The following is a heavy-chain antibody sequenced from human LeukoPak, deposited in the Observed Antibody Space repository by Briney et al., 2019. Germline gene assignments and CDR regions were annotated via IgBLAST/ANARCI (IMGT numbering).Heavy chain of an antibody. Sequence: PSETLSLTCTVSGGSISSYYWSWIRQPPGKGLEWIGYIYYSGSTNYNPSLKSRVTISVDTSKNQFSLKLSSVTAADTAVYYCARLHVRGVILTRYYFDYWGQGTLVTVSS. CDR2: IYYSGST. V-gene: IGHV4-59*08. D-gene: IGHD3-10*01. CDR1: GGSISSYY. J-gene: IGHJ4*02. CDR3: ARLHVRGVILTRYYFDY.